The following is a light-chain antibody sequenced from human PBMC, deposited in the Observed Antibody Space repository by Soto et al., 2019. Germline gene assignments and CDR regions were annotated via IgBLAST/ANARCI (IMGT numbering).Light chain of an antibody. J-gene: IGKJ5*01. CDR2: SAS. CDR3: QQYYDWLIT. V-gene: IGKV3-15*01. CDR1: QSISSL. Sequence: EIVLTQSPATLSVSPGERATLSCRASQSISSLLAWYQQKPGQAPRLLIYSASTRATGIPARFSGSGSGADFTLTISSLQSEDFAVYYCQQYYDWLITFGQGTRLEIK.